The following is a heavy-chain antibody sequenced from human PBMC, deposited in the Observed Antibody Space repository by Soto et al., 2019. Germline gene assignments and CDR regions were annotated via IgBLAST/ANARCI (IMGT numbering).Heavy chain of an antibody. D-gene: IGHD6-13*01. CDR3: ARNWVAATGTSAFDI. Sequence: SVKVSCKASGYIFTSYGISWVRQAPGQGLEWLGWITIYNGNTKYAQMLQGRVTMTTDTSTSTAYMELRSLISDDTAVYYCARNWVAATGTSAFDIWGQGTMVTVSS. CDR1: GYIFTSYG. J-gene: IGHJ3*02. V-gene: IGHV1-18*01. CDR2: ITIYNGNT.